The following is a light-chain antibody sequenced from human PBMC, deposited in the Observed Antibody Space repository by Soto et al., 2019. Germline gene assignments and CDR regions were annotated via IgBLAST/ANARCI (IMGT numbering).Light chain of an antibody. Sequence: EIVMTQSPATLSVSPGERATLSCRASQSVSRNLAWYQQKPGQAPRLLILDASTRAAGIPGRFSGSGSGREFTLTISSLRSEDFAVYYCQQYNNWYTFGQGTKLEI. CDR2: DAS. J-gene: IGKJ2*01. CDR3: QQYNNWYT. V-gene: IGKV3-15*01. CDR1: QSVSRN.